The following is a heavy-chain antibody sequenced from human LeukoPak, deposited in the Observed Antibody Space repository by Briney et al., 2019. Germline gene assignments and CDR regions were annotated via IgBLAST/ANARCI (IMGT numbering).Heavy chain of an antibody. CDR2: ISGSGSNT. Sequence: PGGSLRLSCAASGFSFNSYEMNWVRQTPGKGLEWVSTISGSGSNTWYADSVKGRFTISRDNSKNTLYLQMNSLRVEDTAVYYCARGRYSSSRYDYWGQGTLVTVSS. V-gene: IGHV3-23*01. CDR3: ARGRYSSSRYDY. J-gene: IGHJ4*02. D-gene: IGHD6-13*01. CDR1: GFSFNSYE.